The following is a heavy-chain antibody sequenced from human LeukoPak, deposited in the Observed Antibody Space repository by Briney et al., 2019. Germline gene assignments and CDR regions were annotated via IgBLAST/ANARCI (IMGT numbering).Heavy chain of an antibody. V-gene: IGHV1-46*01. Sequence: ASVKVSCKACGYTFTSYYMHWLRQAPGQGLEWMGIINPSGGSTSYAQKFQGRVTMTRDTSTSTVYMELSSLRSEDTAVYYCARDVMTTVGYFDLWGRGTLVTVSS. CDR3: ARDVMTTVGYFDL. D-gene: IGHD4-23*01. CDR1: GYTFTSYY. J-gene: IGHJ2*01. CDR2: INPSGGST.